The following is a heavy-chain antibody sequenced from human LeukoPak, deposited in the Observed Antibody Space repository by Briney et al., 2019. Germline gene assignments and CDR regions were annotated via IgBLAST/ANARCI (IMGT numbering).Heavy chain of an antibody. V-gene: IGHV4-39*07. CDR1: GGSISSSSYY. CDR2: INHSGST. CDR3: ARRLPAAAGTEFDY. Sequence: PSETLSLTCTVSGGSISSSSYYWSWIRQPPGKGLEWIGEINHSGSTNYNPSLKSRVTISVDTSKNQFSLKLSSVTAADTAVYYCARRLPAAAGTEFDYWGQGTLVTVSS. D-gene: IGHD6-13*01. J-gene: IGHJ4*02.